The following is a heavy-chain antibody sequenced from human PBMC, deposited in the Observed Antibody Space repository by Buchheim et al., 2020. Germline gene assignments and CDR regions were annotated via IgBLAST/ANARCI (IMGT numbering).Heavy chain of an antibody. J-gene: IGHJ4*02. CDR3: ARTPKGSPGGGY. CDR2: IYYSGST. Sequence: QVQLQESGPGLVKPSETLSLTCTVSGGSISSYYWSWIRQPPGKGLEWIGYIYYSGSTNYNPSLKSRVTISVDTSKNQFSLKLSSVTAADTAVYYCARTPKGSPGGGYWGQGTL. V-gene: IGHV4-59*01. D-gene: IGHD1-14*01. CDR1: GGSISSYY.